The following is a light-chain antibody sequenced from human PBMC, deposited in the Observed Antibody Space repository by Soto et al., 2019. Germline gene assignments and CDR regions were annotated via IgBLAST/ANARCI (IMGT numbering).Light chain of an antibody. Sequence: EIVLTQSPATLSLSPGERATLSCRASQSVSSYLAWYQRKPGQAPRLLIYDASNRATGIPARFSGSGSGTDFTLTISSLEPEDFAFYYCQQRSNWPPLTFGGGTKVEIK. CDR3: QQRSNWPPLT. CDR1: QSVSSY. J-gene: IGKJ4*01. V-gene: IGKV3-11*01. CDR2: DAS.